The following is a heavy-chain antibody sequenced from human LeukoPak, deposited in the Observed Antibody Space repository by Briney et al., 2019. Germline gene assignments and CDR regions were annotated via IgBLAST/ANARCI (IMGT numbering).Heavy chain of an antibody. Sequence: SDTLSLTCAVYGGSFSGYYWSWIRQPPGKGLEWIGEINHSGSTNYNPSLKSRVTISVDTSKNQFSLKLSSVTAADTAVYYCARLVGPAAMRYYFDYWGQGTLVTVSS. CDR1: GGSFSGYY. V-gene: IGHV4-34*01. D-gene: IGHD2-2*01. CDR3: ARLVGPAAMRYYFDY. J-gene: IGHJ4*02. CDR2: INHSGST.